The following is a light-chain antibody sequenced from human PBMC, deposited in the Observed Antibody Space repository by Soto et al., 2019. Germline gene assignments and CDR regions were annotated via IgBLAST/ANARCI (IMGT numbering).Light chain of an antibody. CDR3: SSYTTSSPVGV. J-gene: IGLJ1*01. CDR2: DFS. Sequence: QSALTQPASVSGSPGQSITISCTGTSSDVGGYEYVSWYRQHPGKAPKRIIYDFSDRPSGISNRFSGSKSGNTASLAISGLEAENEAEYYCSSYTTSSPVGVFGTGTKVTVL. CDR1: SSDVGGYEY. V-gene: IGLV2-14*03.